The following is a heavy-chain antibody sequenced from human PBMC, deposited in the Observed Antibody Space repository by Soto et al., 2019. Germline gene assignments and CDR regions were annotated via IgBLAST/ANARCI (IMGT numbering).Heavy chain of an antibody. CDR1: VGSVSSADSY. V-gene: IGHV4-30-4*01. J-gene: IGHJ4*02. CDR3: ARGRLSGHTNPPHDY. D-gene: IGHD2-21*02. Sequence: PSETLSLTCTFSVGSVSSADSYWSWMRQAPGKGLEWVGHIYHSGTTYYNPSLKGRLTISVDTSKNQFSLTLGSVTAADTAVYFCARGRLSGHTNPPHDYLGQGTLVTVSS. CDR2: IYHSGTT.